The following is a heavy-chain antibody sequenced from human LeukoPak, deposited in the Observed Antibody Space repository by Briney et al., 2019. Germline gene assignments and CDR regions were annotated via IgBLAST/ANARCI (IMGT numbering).Heavy chain of an antibody. CDR3: AREGGSELPSYFDY. CDR2: LIPIFGTA. D-gene: IGHD6-25*01. J-gene: IGHJ4*02. V-gene: IGHV1-69*13. CDR1: GDTFSTYA. Sequence: SVKVSCKASGDTFSTYAINWVRHAPGQGLEWMGGLIPIFGTANYAQKFQGRVTITADESTSTAYVEVGSLTSDDTAVYFCAREGGSELPSYFDYWGQGTLVTVSS.